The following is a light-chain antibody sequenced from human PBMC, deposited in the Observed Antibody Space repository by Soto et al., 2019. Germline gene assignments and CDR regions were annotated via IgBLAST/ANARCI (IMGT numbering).Light chain of an antibody. CDR2: EDN. V-gene: IGLV3-1*01. CDR3: QVWDSTTVV. Sequence: SYELTQAPSVSVSLGQTAIITCSGDNMGNKFCNWYQQKPGQSPMLVIHEDNKRPSGIPERFSGSKSGNTATLTISGTQAADEAVYFCQVWDSTTVVFGAGTKLTVL. J-gene: IGLJ1*01. CDR1: NMGNKF.